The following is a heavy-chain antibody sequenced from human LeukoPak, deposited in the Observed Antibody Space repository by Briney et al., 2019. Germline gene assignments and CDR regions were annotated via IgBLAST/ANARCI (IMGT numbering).Heavy chain of an antibody. J-gene: IGHJ5*02. CDR2: ISWNDDK. V-gene: IGHV2-5*01. CDR3: AHSTMVRGAMGTGLDNWFDP. D-gene: IGHD3-10*01. Sequence: SGPTLVNPTQTLTLTCTFSGFSLRTSGGGVGWIRQPPGKALEWLSLISWNDDKRYSPSLKSRLTITKDTSKNQVVLTMTNMDPVDTATYYCAHSTMVRGAMGTGLDNWFDPWGQGTLVTVSS. CDR1: GFSLRTSGGG.